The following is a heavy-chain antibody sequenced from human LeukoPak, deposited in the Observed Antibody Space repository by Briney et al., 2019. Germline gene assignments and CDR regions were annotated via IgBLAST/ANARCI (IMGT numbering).Heavy chain of an antibody. CDR1: GGSVSSGNYY. CDR3: ARGVPTATARWFDP. J-gene: IGHJ5*02. D-gene: IGHD2-21*02. V-gene: IGHV4-61*01. Sequence: TTSETLSLTCTVSGGSVSSGNYYWSWIRQPPGKGLEWIGYIYYSGSTNYNPSLKSRVTISVDTSKNQFSLKLSSVTAADTAVYYCARGVPTATARWFDPWGQGTLVTVSS. CDR2: IYYSGST.